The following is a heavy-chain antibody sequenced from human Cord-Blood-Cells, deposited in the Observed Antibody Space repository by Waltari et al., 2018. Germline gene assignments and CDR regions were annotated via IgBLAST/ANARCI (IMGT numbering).Heavy chain of an antibody. CDR3: ARAIAAACAFDI. J-gene: IGHJ3*02. Sequence: QVQLQESGPGLVKPSETLSLTCTVSGGPISSYYWSWIRQPPGKGLEWIGYIYYSGSTNAIHSLKSRVTISVCTSKYQCSLKLSSVTAADEAVYYCARAIAAACAFDICGQGTMVTVSS. D-gene: IGHD6-13*01. CDR1: GGPISSYY. CDR2: IYYSGST. V-gene: IGHV4-59*01.